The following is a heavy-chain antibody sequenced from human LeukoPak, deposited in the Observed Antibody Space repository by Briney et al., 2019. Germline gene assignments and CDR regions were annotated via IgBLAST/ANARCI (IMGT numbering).Heavy chain of an antibody. CDR3: AKEYYYDSSGPVDY. CDR1: GFTFSSYA. D-gene: IGHD3-22*01. CDR2: ISGSGGST. Sequence: PGGSLRLSCAASGFTFSSYAMSWVRQAPGKGLEWVSAISGSGGSTYYADSVKGRFTISGDNSKNTLYLQMNSLRAEDTAVYYCAKEYYYDSSGPVDYWGQGTLVTVSS. J-gene: IGHJ4*02. V-gene: IGHV3-23*01.